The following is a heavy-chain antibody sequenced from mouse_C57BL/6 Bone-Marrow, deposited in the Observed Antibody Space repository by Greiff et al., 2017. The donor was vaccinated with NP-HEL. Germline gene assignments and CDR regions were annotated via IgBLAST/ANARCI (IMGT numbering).Heavy chain of an antibody. V-gene: IGHV1-34*01. CDR3: AVYDLRAWFAD. Sequence: EVQLVESGPELVKPGASVKMSCKASGYTFTDYYMHWVKQSHGKSLEWIGYIYPNNGGNGYNQKFKGKATLTVDKSSSTAYLALLSLTSVFSSFFYGAVYDLRAWFADWGKGTLVTVSA. CDR1: GYTFTDYY. CDR2: IYPNNGGN. D-gene: IGHD1-1*01. J-gene: IGHJ3*01.